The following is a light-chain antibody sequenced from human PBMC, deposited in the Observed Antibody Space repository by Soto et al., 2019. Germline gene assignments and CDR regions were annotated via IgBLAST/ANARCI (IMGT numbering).Light chain of an antibody. Sequence: EIVLTQSPGTLSLSPGERVTLSCRASQSVSNNNLAWYQQKSGQAPRLLIYGASRRATGIPDRFSGSGSGTEFTLTIYRLEPEDFAVYYCQQYGTLLAFGGGSKVEI. CDR3: QQYGTLLA. V-gene: IGKV3-20*01. J-gene: IGKJ4*01. CDR2: GAS. CDR1: QSVSNNN.